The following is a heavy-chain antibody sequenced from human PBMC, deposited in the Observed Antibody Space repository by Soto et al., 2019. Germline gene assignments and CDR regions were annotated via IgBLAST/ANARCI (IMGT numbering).Heavy chain of an antibody. CDR3: AKGRSYYYYYGVDV. CDR2: IIDSGGST. V-gene: IGHV3-23*01. J-gene: IGHJ6*02. Sequence: PGGSLRLSCAASGFTFSSCAMGWVRQAPGKGLEWVSDIIDSGGSTYYADSVKGRFTISGDNSKSTLYLQMNSLRAEDTALYYCAKGRSYYYYYGVDVGGQGTTVTVSS. CDR1: GFTFSSCA.